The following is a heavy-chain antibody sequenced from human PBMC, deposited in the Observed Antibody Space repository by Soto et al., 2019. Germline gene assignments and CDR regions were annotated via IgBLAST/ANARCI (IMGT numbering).Heavy chain of an antibody. J-gene: IGHJ4*02. V-gene: IGHV1-69*01. CDR2: SIPIFGTA. CDR3: ATGRGSGGFDS. CDR1: GGTSNRFA. D-gene: IGHD3-16*01. Sequence: QVQLVQSGTEVKKPGSSVRVSCKASGGTSNRFAFSWVRQAPGQGLEWMGGSIPIFGTANYAPRFQGRAKSTADESTSTGYMELSGLRSDDKATYYCATGRGSGGFDSWGQGTQVLVSS.